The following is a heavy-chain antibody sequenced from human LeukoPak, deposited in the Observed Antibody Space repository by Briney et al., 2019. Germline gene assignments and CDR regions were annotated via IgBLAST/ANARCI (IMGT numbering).Heavy chain of an antibody. J-gene: IGHJ5*02. V-gene: IGHV4-34*01. CDR2: INHSGST. CDR3: ARRQHYYDSSGLGGWFDP. Sequence: SETLSLTCAVYGGSFSGYYWSWIRQPPGKGLEWLGEINHSGSTNYNPSLKSRVTISVDTSKNQFSLNLSFVTAADTAVYYCARRQHYYDSSGLGGWFDPWGQGTLVTVSS. CDR1: GGSFSGYY. D-gene: IGHD3-22*01.